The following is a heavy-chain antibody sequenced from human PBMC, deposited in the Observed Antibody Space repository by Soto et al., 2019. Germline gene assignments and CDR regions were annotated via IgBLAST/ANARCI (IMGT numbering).Heavy chain of an antibody. CDR2: IYYSGST. CDR1: GGSISSYY. CDR3: ARLARGYDFWSGYYTDYYYYMDV. D-gene: IGHD3-3*01. Sequence: SETLSLTCTVSGGSISSYYWSWIRQPPGKGLEWIGYIYYSGSTNYNPSLKSRVTISVDTSKNQFSLKLGSVTAADTAVYYCARLARGYDFWSGYYTDYYYYMDVWGKGTTVTVSS. V-gene: IGHV4-59*08. J-gene: IGHJ6*03.